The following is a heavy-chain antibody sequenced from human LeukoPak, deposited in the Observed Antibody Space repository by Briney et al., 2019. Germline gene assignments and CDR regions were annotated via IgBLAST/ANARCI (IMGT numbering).Heavy chain of an antibody. D-gene: IGHD6-13*01. CDR1: GFTFSSYG. CDR2: IRYDGSNK. Sequence: GGSLRLSCAASGFTFSSYGMHWVRQAPGKGLEWVAFIRYDGSNKYYADSVKGRFAISRDSSKNTLYLQMNSLRAEDTAVYYCAKATIAAAGVFDYWGQGTLVTVSS. J-gene: IGHJ4*02. CDR3: AKATIAAAGVFDY. V-gene: IGHV3-30*02.